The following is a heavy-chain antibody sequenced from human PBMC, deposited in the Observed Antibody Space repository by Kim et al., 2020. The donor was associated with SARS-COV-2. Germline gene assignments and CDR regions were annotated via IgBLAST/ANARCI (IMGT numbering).Heavy chain of an antibody. J-gene: IGHJ4*02. Sequence: GGSLRLSCAASGFTSDDYAMHWVRQAPGKGLEWVSLISGDGGSTYYADSVKGRFTISRDNSKNSLYLQMNSLRTEDTALYYCAKDFVPLWRLGELSLFDYWGQGTLVTVSS. CDR1: GFTSDDYA. D-gene: IGHD3-16*02. CDR2: ISGDGGST. V-gene: IGHV3-43*02. CDR3: AKDFVPLWRLGELSLFDY.